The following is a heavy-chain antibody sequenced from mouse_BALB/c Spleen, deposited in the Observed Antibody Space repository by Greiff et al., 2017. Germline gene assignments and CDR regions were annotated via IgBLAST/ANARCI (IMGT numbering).Heavy chain of an antibody. Sequence: VQLKQSGPELVKPGASVKIPCKASGYTFTDYNMDWVKQSHGKSLEWIGDINPNNGGTIYNQKFKGKATLTVDKSSSTAYMELRSLTSEDTAVYYCARRYYGPFYAMDYWGQGTSVTVSS. D-gene: IGHD1-2*01. CDR2: INPNNGGT. CDR3: ARRYYGPFYAMDY. V-gene: IGHV1-18*01. CDR1: GYTFTDYN. J-gene: IGHJ4*01.